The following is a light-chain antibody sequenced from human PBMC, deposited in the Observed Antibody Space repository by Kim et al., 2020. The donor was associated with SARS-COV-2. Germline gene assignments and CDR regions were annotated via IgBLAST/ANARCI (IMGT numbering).Light chain of an antibody. V-gene: IGLV1-40*01. J-gene: IGLJ3*02. CDR2: GNS. CDR1: RSNIGAGYD. Sequence: RVTISCTGRRSNIGAGYDVHWYQQLPGTAPKLLIYGNSNRPSGVPDRFSGSKSGTSASLAITGLQAEDEADYYCQSYDSSLSAWVFGGGTQLTVL. CDR3: QSYDSSLSAWV.